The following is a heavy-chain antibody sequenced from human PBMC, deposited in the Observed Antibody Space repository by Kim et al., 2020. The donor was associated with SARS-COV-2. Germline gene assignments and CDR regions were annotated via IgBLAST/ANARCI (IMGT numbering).Heavy chain of an antibody. CDR3: ARDARDSSGWPFFDY. V-gene: IGHV1-46*01. Sequence: QKFQGRVTRTRDTSTSKVYMELSSLRSEDTAVYYCARDARDSSGWPFFDYWGQGTLVTVSS. D-gene: IGHD6-19*01. J-gene: IGHJ4*02.